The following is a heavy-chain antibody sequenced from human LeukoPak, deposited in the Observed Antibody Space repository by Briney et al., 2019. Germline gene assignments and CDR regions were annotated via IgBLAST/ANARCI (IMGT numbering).Heavy chain of an antibody. CDR1: GGSISSSSYY. CDR3: ARLSKWFGEFNFDY. CDR2: IYYSGST. J-gene: IGHJ4*02. D-gene: IGHD3-10*01. Sequence: SETLSLTCTVSGGSISSSSYYWGWIRQPPGKGLEWIGSIYYSGSTYYNPSLKSRVTISVDTSKNQFSLKLSSVTAADTAVYYCARLSKWFGEFNFDYWGQGTLVTVSS. V-gene: IGHV4-39*01.